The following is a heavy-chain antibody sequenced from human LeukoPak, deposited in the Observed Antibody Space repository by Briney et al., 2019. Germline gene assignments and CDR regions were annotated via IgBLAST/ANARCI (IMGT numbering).Heavy chain of an antibody. CDR3: ARGSYGDYGFKHRYVDL. CDR1: GGSFSGYY. J-gene: IGHJ2*01. V-gene: IGHV4-34*01. CDR2: INQSGSI. D-gene: IGHD4-17*01. Sequence: SETLSLTCAVYGGSFSGYYWNWIRQPPEKGLEWIGEINQSGSINYNPSLKSRVTMSVDTSKNQFSLKLSSVTAADTAVYYCARGSYGDYGFKHRYVDLWGRGTLVTVSS.